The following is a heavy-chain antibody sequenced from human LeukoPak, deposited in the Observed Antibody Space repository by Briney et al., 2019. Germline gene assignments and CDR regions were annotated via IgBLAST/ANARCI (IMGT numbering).Heavy chain of an antibody. J-gene: IGHJ4*02. CDR2: INPNSGGT. CDR1: GYTFTGYY. D-gene: IGHD2-15*01. V-gene: IGHV1-2*02. Sequence: ASVKVSCKASGYTFTGYYMHWVRQAPGQGPEWMGWINPNSGGTKYAEKFQGRVTMTRDTSISTAYMEVGRLTSDDTVVYYCARDDCSGGSCYRTWGQGTLVTVSS. CDR3: ARDDCSGGSCYRT.